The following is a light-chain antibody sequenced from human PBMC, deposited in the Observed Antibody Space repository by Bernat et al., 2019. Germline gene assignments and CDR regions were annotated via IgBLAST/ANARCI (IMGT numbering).Light chain of an antibody. CDR1: QSISSY. Sequence: DIQMTQSPSSLSASVGDRVTITCRASQSISSYLNWYQQKPGKAPKLLIYAASSLQSGVPSRFSGSGSWTDFTLTISILQPEDFATYYCQQSYSTPRTFGQGTKLEIK. CDR2: AAS. J-gene: IGKJ2*01. CDR3: QQSYSTPRT. V-gene: IGKV1-39*01.